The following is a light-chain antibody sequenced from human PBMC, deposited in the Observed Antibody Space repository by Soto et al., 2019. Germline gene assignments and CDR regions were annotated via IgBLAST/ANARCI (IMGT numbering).Light chain of an antibody. J-gene: IGKJ4*01. CDR2: GAS. Sequence: IFMKPSPGHLSVSPGESATLSCRASQRVYSNLAWYQQRPGQAPRLLIYGASTRATGVPARFRGSGSGTDFTLTISRLEPEDFAVYYCQQFSSYPLTFGGGTKVDIK. CDR1: QRVYSN. CDR3: QQFSSYPLT. V-gene: IGKV3-15*01.